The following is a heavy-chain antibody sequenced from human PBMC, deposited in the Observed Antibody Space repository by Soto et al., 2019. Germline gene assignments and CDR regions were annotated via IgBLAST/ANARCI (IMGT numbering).Heavy chain of an antibody. Sequence: XRLSGSSGVWTFSSYGIKVLRQAPGKGLACVSYISSSSSTIYYADSVKGRFTISRDNAKNSLYMKMKSLRDEDTAVYYCERDLAHGDQEPGEQWGQPTLVNV. CDR3: ERDLAHGDQEPGEQ. V-gene: IGHV3-48*02. D-gene: IGHD4-17*01. J-gene: IGHJ4*02. CDR2: ISSSSSTI. CDR1: VWTFSSYG.